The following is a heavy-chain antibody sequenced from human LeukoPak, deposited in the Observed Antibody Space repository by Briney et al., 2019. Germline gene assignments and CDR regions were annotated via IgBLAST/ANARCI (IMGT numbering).Heavy chain of an antibody. Sequence: SSKVSCKASRHTSTSFAIHGVRQAPGQMLQCMGWINAGNGNTKYSQKFQGRVTISRDTSASTAYMELSSLRSEYTVFFFKQKTAYEILTGEIHNWFDPWGQGTLVTVSS. V-gene: IGHV1-3*01. CDR3: QKTAYEILTGEIHNWFDP. J-gene: IGHJ5*02. CDR1: RHTSTSFA. CDR2: INAGNGNT. D-gene: IGHD3-9*01.